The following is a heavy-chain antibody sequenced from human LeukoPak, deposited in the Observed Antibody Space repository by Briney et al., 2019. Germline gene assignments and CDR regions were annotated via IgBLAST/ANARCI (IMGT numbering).Heavy chain of an antibody. Sequence: WASVKVSCKTSGYKYISYGIGWVRQAPGQGLEWMGWISCFNGNTDYAQKFQGRLTLTTDTSTTTAYMELRNLRSDDTAVYYCARDLGGTISGYPYWGLGTLVTVSS. V-gene: IGHV1-18*01. D-gene: IGHD6-25*01. CDR2: ISCFNGNT. J-gene: IGHJ4*02. CDR1: GYKYISYG. CDR3: ARDLGGTISGYPY.